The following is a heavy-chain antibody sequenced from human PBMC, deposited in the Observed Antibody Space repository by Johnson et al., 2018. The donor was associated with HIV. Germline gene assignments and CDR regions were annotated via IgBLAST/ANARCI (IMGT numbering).Heavy chain of an antibody. Sequence: VRLVETGGGLIQPGGSLRLSCAASGFTVSSNYMSWVRQAPGKGLEWVSVIYSGGSTYYADSVKGLFTISRDNSKNTLYLQMNSLTVEDTALYYCARADRESGTYHDAFDIWGQGTMVTVSS. D-gene: IGHD1-26*01. CDR1: GFTVSSNY. CDR2: IYSGGST. J-gene: IGHJ3*02. V-gene: IGHV3-53*02. CDR3: ARADRESGTYHDAFDI.